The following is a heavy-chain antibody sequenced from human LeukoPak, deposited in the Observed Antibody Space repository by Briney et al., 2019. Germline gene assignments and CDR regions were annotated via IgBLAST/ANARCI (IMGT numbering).Heavy chain of an antibody. V-gene: IGHV3-23*01. J-gene: IGHJ4*02. Sequence: GGSLRLSCAASGFTFSNYAMRWVRQAPGKGLEWVSGISGSGDSTYYADSVKGRFTISRDNSKNTLYLQMNSLRAEDTAVYYCAKRAVAGTMDYWGQGTLVTVSS. D-gene: IGHD6-19*01. CDR3: AKRAVAGTMDY. CDR2: ISGSGDST. CDR1: GFTFSNYA.